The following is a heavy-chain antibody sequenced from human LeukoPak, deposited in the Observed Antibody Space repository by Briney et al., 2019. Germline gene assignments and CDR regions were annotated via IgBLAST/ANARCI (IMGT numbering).Heavy chain of an antibody. CDR2: ISSNGADT. J-gene: IGHJ4*02. Sequence: PGGSLRLSCAVSRFAFSTYAMTWVRQAPGQGLEYVSTISSNGADTYYADSVKGRFTISRDNSKNTLYLQMTSLRVEDTAVYYCANYRKPQGLDYWGQGTLVTDSS. V-gene: IGHV3-23*01. CDR3: ANYRKPQGLDY. D-gene: IGHD1-14*01. CDR1: RFAFSTYA.